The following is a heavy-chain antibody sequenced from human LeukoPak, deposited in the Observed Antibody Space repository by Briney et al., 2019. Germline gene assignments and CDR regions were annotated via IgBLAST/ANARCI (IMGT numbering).Heavy chain of an antibody. D-gene: IGHD2-21*01. CDR2: ISPHNGGT. V-gene: IGHV1-2*02. J-gene: IGHJ3*02. CDR3: ARRQGNSLGAFDI. CDR1: GYTFTGYY. Sequence: ASVKVSCKASGYTFTGYYIHWVRQAPGQGLEWMGWISPHNGGTNYAQKFPGRVTMARDTSISTAYMDLSGLRSDDTAVYYCARRQGNSLGAFDIWGQGTMITVSS.